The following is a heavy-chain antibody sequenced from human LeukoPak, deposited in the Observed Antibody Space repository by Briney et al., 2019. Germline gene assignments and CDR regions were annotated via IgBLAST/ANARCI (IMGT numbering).Heavy chain of an antibody. J-gene: IGHJ4*02. D-gene: IGHD5-18*01. Sequence: SETLSLTCTVSGGSISTSNYYWGWIPQPPGKGLEWIGNIFYSGSTYYGPSLKSRLTISLDTSRNQFSLKLNSVTAADTAVYYCARGPDTAKQGYWGQGTLVTVSS. CDR2: IFYSGST. CDR3: ARGPDTAKQGY. CDR1: GGSISTSNYY. V-gene: IGHV4-39*07.